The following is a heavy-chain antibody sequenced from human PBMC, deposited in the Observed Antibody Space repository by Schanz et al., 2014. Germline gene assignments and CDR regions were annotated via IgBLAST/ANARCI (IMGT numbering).Heavy chain of an antibody. Sequence: QVQLVQSGAEVKKPGASVKVSCKASGYTFTSDSMHWVRQAPGQGLEWMGMINPSGGSTTYAQKFKGRVTMTRDTSTSTVYMELSNLRSEDTAVYYCARDGVDASAGGDYWGQGTLVTVSS. CDR2: INPSGGST. D-gene: IGHD6-13*01. V-gene: IGHV1-46*03. CDR1: GYTFTSDS. CDR3: ARDGVDASAGGDY. J-gene: IGHJ4*02.